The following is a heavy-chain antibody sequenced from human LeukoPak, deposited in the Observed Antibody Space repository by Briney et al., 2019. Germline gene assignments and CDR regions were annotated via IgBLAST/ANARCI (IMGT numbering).Heavy chain of an antibody. CDR2: INPSSGGT. D-gene: IGHD3-22*01. CDR3: ARAGVWDYSDSSGYHNAAFDI. Sequence: ASVKVSCKASGGTFNSYAISWVRQAPGQGLEWMGWINPSSGGTNYAQKFQGRVTVTRDTSISTAYMDLSRLRSDDTAVYYCARAGVWDYSDSSGYHNAAFDIWGQGTMVTVSS. J-gene: IGHJ3*02. CDR1: GGTFNSYA. V-gene: IGHV1-2*02.